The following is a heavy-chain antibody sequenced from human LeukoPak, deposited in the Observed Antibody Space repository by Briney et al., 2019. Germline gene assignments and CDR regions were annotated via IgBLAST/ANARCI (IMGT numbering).Heavy chain of an antibody. D-gene: IGHD2-15*01. CDR2: INPNSGGT. CDR1: GYTFTGYY. CDR3: ARPLPPGYCSGGSCFDAFDI. Sequence: GASVKVSCKASGYTFTGYYMHWVRQAPGQGLEWMGWINPNSGGTNYAQKFQGWVTMTRDTSISTAYMELSRLRSDDTAVYYCARPLPPGYCSGGSCFDAFDIWRQGTMVTVSS. J-gene: IGHJ3*02. V-gene: IGHV1-2*04.